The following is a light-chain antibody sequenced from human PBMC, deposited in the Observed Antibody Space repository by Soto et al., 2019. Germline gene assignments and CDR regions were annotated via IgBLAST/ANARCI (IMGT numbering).Light chain of an antibody. V-gene: IGKV1-39*01. Sequence: DIQMTQSPSSLSASLGDRVTITCRASQSISSYLNWYQQKPGKAPKLLIYAASTLQSGVPSRFSGSGSGTDFTLTISSLQPEDFGTYYCQQSYSTPLFGPGTNVEI. CDR3: QQSYSTPL. CDR1: QSISSY. CDR2: AAS. J-gene: IGKJ3*01.